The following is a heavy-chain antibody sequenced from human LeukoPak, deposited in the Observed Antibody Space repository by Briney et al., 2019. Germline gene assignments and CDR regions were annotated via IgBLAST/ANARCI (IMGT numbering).Heavy chain of an antibody. V-gene: IGHV4-34*01. Sequence: PSETLSLTCAVYGGSFSGYYWSWIRQPPGKGLEWIGEINHSGSTNYNPSLKSRVTISVDTSKNQFSLKLSSVTAADTAVYYCARVGGITIFGVVIQKWFVPWGQGTLVTVSS. CDR1: GGSFSGYY. CDR2: INHSGST. CDR3: ARVGGITIFGVVIQKWFVP. J-gene: IGHJ5*02. D-gene: IGHD3-3*01.